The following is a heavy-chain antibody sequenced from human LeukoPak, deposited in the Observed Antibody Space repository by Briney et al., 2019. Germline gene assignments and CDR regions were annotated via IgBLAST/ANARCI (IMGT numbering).Heavy chain of an antibody. CDR3: AKAGTYDIFTGYLAHFDY. V-gene: IGHV3-53*01. J-gene: IGHJ4*01. Sequence: GGSLRLSCAASGFTVSISYMSWVRQAPGKGLEWVSVVYGGESTDYADSLKGRFTISRDNSKNTLYLQMSSLRAADTAVYSCAKAGTYDIFTGYLAHFDYWGPRTTVTVSS. CDR2: VYGGEST. CDR1: GFTVSISY. D-gene: IGHD3-9*01.